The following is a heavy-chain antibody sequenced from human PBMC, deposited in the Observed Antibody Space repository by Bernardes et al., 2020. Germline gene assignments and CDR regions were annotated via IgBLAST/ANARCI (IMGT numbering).Heavy chain of an antibody. V-gene: IGHV3-53*01. J-gene: IGHJ6*02. D-gene: IGHD6-13*01. Sequence: GGSLRLSCAASGFTVSRNYITWVRQAPGKGLEWISVSYSGGSTDYADPVKGRFTISRDTSKNTLYLQINSLRAEDTAVYYCARDSRAAAGTRYFYYGMDVWGLGTTVTVSS. CDR2: SYSGGST. CDR3: ARDSRAAAGTRYFYYGMDV. CDR1: GFTVSRNY.